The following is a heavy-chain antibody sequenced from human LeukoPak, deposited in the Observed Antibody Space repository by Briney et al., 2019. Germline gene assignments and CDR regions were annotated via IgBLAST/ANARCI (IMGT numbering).Heavy chain of an antibody. V-gene: IGHV4-39*01. CDR1: GGSISSSSYY. D-gene: IGHD4-23*01. J-gene: IGHJ4*02. CDR3: ARHDLTVDALD. Sequence: PSETLSLTXTVSGGSISSSSYYWGWIRQPPGKGLEWIGSIYYSGSTYYNPSLKSRVTISVDTSKNQFSLKLSSVTAADTAVYYCARHDLTVDALDWGQGTPVTVSS. CDR2: IYYSGST.